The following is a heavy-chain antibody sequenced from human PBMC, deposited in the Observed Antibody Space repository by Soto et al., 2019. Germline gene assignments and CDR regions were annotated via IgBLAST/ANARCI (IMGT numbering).Heavy chain of an antibody. CDR3: ASPMSNYNYYYYMDV. Sequence: PGGSLRLSCAASGFTFSAYWMYWVRQPPGKGLVWVSRINSDGSRTNYADSVKGRFTISRDNAKNTLYLRMNSLRAEDTAIYYCASPMSNYNYYYYMDVWGKGTTVTVSS. J-gene: IGHJ6*03. CDR1: GFTFSAYW. V-gene: IGHV3-74*01. CDR2: INSDGSRT. D-gene: IGHD3-22*01.